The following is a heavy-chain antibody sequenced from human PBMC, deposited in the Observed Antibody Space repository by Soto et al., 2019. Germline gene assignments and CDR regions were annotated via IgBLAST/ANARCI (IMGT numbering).Heavy chain of an antibody. CDR2: ISPYNGNT. Sequence: ASVKVSCKASGYTFTSYGISWVRQAPGQGLEWMGWISPYNGNTNYAQKLQGRVTMTTDTSTSTAYMELRSLRSDDTAVYYCARDADDFWSSIGMDVRGQGTTVTVSS. CDR3: ARDADDFWSSIGMDV. D-gene: IGHD3-3*01. V-gene: IGHV1-18*04. J-gene: IGHJ6*02. CDR1: GYTFTSYG.